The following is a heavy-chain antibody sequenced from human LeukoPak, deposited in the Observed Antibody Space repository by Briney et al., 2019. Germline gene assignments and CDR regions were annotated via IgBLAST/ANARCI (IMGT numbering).Heavy chain of an antibody. CDR2: IWYDGSNK. J-gene: IGHJ4*02. Sequence: GGSLRLSCAASGFTFSSYGMHWVRQAPGKGLEWVAVIWYDGSNKYYADSVKGRFTISRDNSKNTLYLQMNSLRAEDTAVYYCAKDVSAGTSYLDYWGQGTLVTVSS. V-gene: IGHV3-33*06. CDR3: AKDVSAGTSYLDY. D-gene: IGHD2-2*01. CDR1: GFTFSSYG.